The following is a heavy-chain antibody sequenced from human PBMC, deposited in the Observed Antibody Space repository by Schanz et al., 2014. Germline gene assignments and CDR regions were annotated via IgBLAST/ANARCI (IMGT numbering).Heavy chain of an antibody. CDR3: AKDLAAVGVFDY. V-gene: IGHV3-11*05. CDR2: ISGSSIHK. Sequence: QVYLVESGGDLVKPGGSLRLSCAASGFTFSDYYMAWIRQAPGKGLEWVSHISGSSIHKNYADSVKGRFTISRDNSKNTVYLQMNSLRGEDTAIYYCAKDLAAVGVFDYWGQGSLVTVSP. CDR1: GFTFSDYY. J-gene: IGHJ4*02. D-gene: IGHD6-13*01.